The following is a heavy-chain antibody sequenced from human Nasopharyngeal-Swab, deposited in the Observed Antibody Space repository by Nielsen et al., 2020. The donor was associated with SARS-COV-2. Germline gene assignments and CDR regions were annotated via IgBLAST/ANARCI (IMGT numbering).Heavy chain of an antibody. J-gene: IGHJ4*02. CDR3: ARELPAGTRANY. Sequence: GESLKISCAASGFTFSDYYMSWIRQAPGKGLEWVSYISSSGSTIYYADSVKGRFTISRDNAKNSLYLQMNSLRAEDTAVYYCARELPAGTRANYWGQGTLVTVSS. CDR2: ISSSGSTI. D-gene: IGHD6-13*01. CDR1: GFTFSDYY. V-gene: IGHV3-11*01.